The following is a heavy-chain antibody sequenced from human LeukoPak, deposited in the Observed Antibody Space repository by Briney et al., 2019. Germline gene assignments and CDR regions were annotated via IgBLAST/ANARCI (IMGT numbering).Heavy chain of an antibody. Sequence: GGSLRLSCAASGFTFSSYAMSWVRQAPGKGLEWVSAISGSGGSTYYADPVKGRFTISRDNSKNTLYLQMNSLRAEDTAVYYCAKDHYYDSSGYYYFDYWGQGTLVTVSS. V-gene: IGHV3-23*01. CDR3: AKDHYYDSSGYYYFDY. D-gene: IGHD3-22*01. J-gene: IGHJ4*02. CDR2: ISGSGGST. CDR1: GFTFSSYA.